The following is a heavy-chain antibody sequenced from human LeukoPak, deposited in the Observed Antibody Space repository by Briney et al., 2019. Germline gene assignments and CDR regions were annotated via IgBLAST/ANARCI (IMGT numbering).Heavy chain of an antibody. V-gene: IGHV3-49*04. CDR1: GFNFGDYG. CDR3: TRGDHYDSSGYYLLFDY. Sequence: PGGSLRLSCTASGFNFGDYGMSWVRQAPGKGREGGGFIRSKAYGGTREYAASVKGSFTISRDDSKSIAYLQTNSLKTEDTAVYYCTRGDHYDSSGYYLLFDYWGQGTLVRLL. CDR2: IRSKAYGGTR. J-gene: IGHJ4*02. D-gene: IGHD3-22*01.